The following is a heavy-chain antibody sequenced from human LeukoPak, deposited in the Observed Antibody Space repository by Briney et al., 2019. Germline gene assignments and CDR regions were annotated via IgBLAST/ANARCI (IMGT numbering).Heavy chain of an antibody. Sequence: GGSLRLSCAASGFTFSSYGMHWVRQAPGKGLEWVACIRYDGSNKYYADSVKGRFTISRDNSKNTLYLQMNSLRAEDTAVYYCAKGTDDFWSGYYSFDYWGQGTLVTVSS. V-gene: IGHV3-30*02. CDR1: GFTFSSYG. D-gene: IGHD3-3*01. CDR3: AKGTDDFWSGYYSFDY. J-gene: IGHJ4*02. CDR2: IRYDGSNK.